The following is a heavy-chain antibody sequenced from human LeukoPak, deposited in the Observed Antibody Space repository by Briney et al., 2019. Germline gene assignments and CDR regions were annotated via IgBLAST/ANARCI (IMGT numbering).Heavy chain of an antibody. Sequence: SETLSLTCAVYGGSFSGYYWSWIRQPPGKGLEWIGEINHSGSTNYNPSLKSRVTISVDTSKNQFSLKLSSVTAADTAVYYCARGGDNADAFDIWGQGTIVTVSS. CDR2: INHSGST. CDR1: GGSFSGYY. V-gene: IGHV4-34*01. D-gene: IGHD7-27*01. J-gene: IGHJ3*02. CDR3: ARGGDNADAFDI.